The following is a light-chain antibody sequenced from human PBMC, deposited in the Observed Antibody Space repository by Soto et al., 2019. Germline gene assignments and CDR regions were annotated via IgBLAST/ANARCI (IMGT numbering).Light chain of an antibody. Sequence: DIQMTQSPSTLSAAGGDRVTITCRASQSLNDWLAWYQQKPGKAPNLLIYKVSNLESGVPSRFSGSGSGTEFTLTISSLQPDDFATYYCQRYYPYSWMFGQGTKVEMK. J-gene: IGKJ1*01. V-gene: IGKV1-5*03. CDR3: QRYYPYSWM. CDR1: QSLNDW. CDR2: KVS.